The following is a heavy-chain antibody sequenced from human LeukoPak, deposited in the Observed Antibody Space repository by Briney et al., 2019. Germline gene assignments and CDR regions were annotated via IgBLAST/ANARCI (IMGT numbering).Heavy chain of an antibody. V-gene: IGHV4-59*08. CDR3: ARIHRVFYFDY. J-gene: IGHJ4*02. CDR1: GGSIGTYS. CDR2: IYYSGTT. Sequence: SETLSLTCTVSGGSIGTYSWNWIRQPPGKGLEWIGYIYYSGTTNYNPSLKSRVTISVDTSKNQFSLKLSSVTAADTAVYYCARIHRVFYFDYWGQGTLVTVSS. D-gene: IGHD3-16*02.